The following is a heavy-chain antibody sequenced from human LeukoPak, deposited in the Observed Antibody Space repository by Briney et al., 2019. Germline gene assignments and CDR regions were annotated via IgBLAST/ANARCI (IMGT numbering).Heavy chain of an antibody. CDR1: GGSISSGGYY. CDR3: ASYQAATGRRHFDY. J-gene: IGHJ4*02. Sequence: SQTLSLTCTVSGGSISSGGYYWNWIRQPPGKGLEWIGYIYYSGSTNYNPSLKSRVTISVDTSKNQFSLNLSSVTAADTAVYFCASYQAATGRRHFDYWGQGTLVTVSS. CDR2: IYYSGST. V-gene: IGHV4-61*08. D-gene: IGHD6-13*01.